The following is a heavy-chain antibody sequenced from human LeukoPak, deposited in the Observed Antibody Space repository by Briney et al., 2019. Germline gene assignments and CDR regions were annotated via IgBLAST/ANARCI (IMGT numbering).Heavy chain of an antibody. CDR3: ASGWNDVYY. CDR2: ITYDGSNK. V-gene: IGHV3-30*04. CDR1: GFTLSNYA. Sequence: PGGSLRLSCAASGFTLSNYAMHWVRQAPGKGLEWVAIITYDGSNKDYADVVKGRFTISRDNSKNTLYLQMNSLRAEDTALYYCASGWNDVYYWGQGTLVTVSS. J-gene: IGHJ4*02. D-gene: IGHD1-1*01.